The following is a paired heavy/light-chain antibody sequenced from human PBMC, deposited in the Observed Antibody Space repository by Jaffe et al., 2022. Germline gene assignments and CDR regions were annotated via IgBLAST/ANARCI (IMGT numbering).Heavy chain of an antibody. V-gene: IGHV2-70*01. J-gene: IGHJ4*02. CDR2: IDWDDDK. D-gene: IGHD6-13*01. CDR3: ARSVGYSSSWPLAYFDY. CDR1: GFSLSTSGMC. Sequence: QVTLRESGPALVKPTQTLTLTCTFSGFSLSTSGMCVSWIRQPPGKALEWLALIDWDDDKYYSTSLKTRLTISKDTSKNQVVLTMTNMDPVDTATYYCARSVGYSSSWPLAYFDYWGQGTLVTVSS.
Light chain of an antibody. Sequence: QSALTQPASVSGSPGQSITISCTGTSSDVGSYNLVSWYQQHPGKAPKLMIYEGSKRPSGVSNRFSGSKSGNTASLTISGLQAEDEADYYCCSYAGSSIHVVFGGGTKLTVL. V-gene: IGLV2-23*01. CDR2: EGS. J-gene: IGLJ2*01. CDR3: CSYAGSSIHVV. CDR1: SSDVGSYNL.